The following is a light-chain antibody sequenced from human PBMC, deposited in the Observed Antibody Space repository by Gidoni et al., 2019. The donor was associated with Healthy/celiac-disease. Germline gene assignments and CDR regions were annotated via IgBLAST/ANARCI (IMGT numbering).Light chain of an antibody. CDR1: ALPKHY. J-gene: IGLJ2*01. CDR3: QSADSRGTVV. V-gene: IGLV3-25*03. CDR2: KDS. Sequence: SHELTQPPSVSVSPGQTARITCSGDALPKHYAYWYQKKPGQAPVLVIYKDSERPSGIPERFSGSSSETTVTLTISGVQAEDEADYYCQSADSRGTVVFGGGTKLTVL.